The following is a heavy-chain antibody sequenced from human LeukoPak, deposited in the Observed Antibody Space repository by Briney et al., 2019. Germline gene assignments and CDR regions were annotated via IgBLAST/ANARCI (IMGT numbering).Heavy chain of an antibody. D-gene: IGHD6-13*01. V-gene: IGHV4-39*07. CDR3: ARAKQQLVNFQH. Sequence: SPSETLSLTCTVSGGSISSSSYYWGWLRQPPGKGLEWIGSIYYSGSTYYNPSLKSRVTISVDTSKNQFSLKLSSVTAADTAVYYCARAKQQLVNFQHWGQGTLVTVSS. CDR2: IYYSGST. J-gene: IGHJ1*01. CDR1: GGSISSSSYY.